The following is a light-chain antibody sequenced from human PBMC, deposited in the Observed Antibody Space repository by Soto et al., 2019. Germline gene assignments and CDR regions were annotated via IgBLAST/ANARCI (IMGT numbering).Light chain of an antibody. J-gene: IGLJ3*02. CDR2: EVS. V-gene: IGLV2-18*02. Sequence: QSALTQPPSVSGSPGQSVTISCTGTSSDVGSYNRVSWYQQPPGTAPKLIIYEVSNRPSGVPDRFFGSKSGNTASLTISGLQAEDEADYYCSSFTSSITWVFGGGTKLTVL. CDR3: SSFTSSITWV. CDR1: SSDVGSYNR.